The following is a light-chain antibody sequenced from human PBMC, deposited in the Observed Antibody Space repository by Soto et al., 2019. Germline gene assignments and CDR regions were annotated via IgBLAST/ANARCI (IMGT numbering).Light chain of an antibody. CDR2: RDN. Sequence: QSVLTQPPSASGTPGQRVSISCSGSSSNIGSNYIYWYQQLPGTAPKLLIYRDNQRPSGVPDRFSGSRSGTSASLAISGLRSDDEAAFYCAAWDDSLGGRVFGGGTKLTVL. J-gene: IGLJ3*02. V-gene: IGLV1-47*01. CDR1: SSNIGSNY. CDR3: AAWDDSLGGRV.